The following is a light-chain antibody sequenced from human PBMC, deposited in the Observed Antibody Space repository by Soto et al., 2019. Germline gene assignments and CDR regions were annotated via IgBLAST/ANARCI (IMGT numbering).Light chain of an antibody. V-gene: IGLV2-23*03. CDR1: SSDVGSYNL. J-gene: IGLJ1*01. CDR2: EGS. CDR3: CSYAGSSTFD. Sequence: QSALTQPASVSGSPGQSITISCTGTSSDVGSYNLVSWYQQHPGKAPKLMIYEGSKRPSGVSNRFSGSKSGNTASLTISGLQAEDEADYYCCSYAGSSTFDFGTGTK.